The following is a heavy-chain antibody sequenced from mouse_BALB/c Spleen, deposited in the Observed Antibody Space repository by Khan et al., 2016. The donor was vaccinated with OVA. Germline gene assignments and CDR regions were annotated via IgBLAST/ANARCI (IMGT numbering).Heavy chain of an antibody. CDR3: ARVGNYWYFDV. Sequence: QIQLVQSGPELKKPGETVKISCKASGYTFTNYGMTWVKQAPGKGLKWMGWINTYTGEQTYADDFKGRFAFSLETSATTASLQINNLKNEDTATYFCARVGNYWYFDVWGAGTTVTVSS. V-gene: IGHV9-3-1*01. J-gene: IGHJ1*01. D-gene: IGHD2-1*01. CDR2: INTYTGEQ. CDR1: GYTFTNYG.